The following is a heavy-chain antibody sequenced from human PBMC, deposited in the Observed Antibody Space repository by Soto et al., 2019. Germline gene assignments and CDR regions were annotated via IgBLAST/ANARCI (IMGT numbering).Heavy chain of an antibody. V-gene: IGHV1-3*01. J-gene: IGHJ4*02. D-gene: IGHD3-16*02. Sequence: QVQLVQSGAEVKKPGASVKVSCKASGYTFTNYAIHWVRQAPGQRLEWMGWIIPGNVDTKYSQRFQGRVTITRDTSASTVYIELSSLRSEDTAVYYCAKDVRNDYVWGTYRNLFDSWGQGTLVTVSS. CDR2: IIPGNVDT. CDR1: GYTFTNYA. CDR3: AKDVRNDYVWGTYRNLFDS.